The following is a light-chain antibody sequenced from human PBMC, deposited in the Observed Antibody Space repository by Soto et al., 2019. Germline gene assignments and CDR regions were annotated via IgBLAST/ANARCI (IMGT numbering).Light chain of an antibody. CDR3: SSYTGSSTYV. Sequence: QSVLTQPASVSGSPGQSIAISCTGTSSDVGGYNYVSWYQQHPGKAPKLMVYDVSNRPSGVSNRFSGSKSGNTASLTISGLQAEDEDDYYCSSYTGSSTYVFGTGTKVTV. CDR2: DVS. V-gene: IGLV2-14*01. J-gene: IGLJ1*01. CDR1: SSDVGGYNY.